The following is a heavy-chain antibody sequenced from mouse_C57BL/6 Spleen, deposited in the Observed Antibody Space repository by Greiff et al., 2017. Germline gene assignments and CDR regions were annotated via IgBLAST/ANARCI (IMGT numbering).Heavy chain of an antibody. CDR2: IDPETGGT. V-gene: IGHV1-15*01. J-gene: IGHJ2*01. Sequence: QVQLQQSGAELVRPGASVTLSCKASGYTFTDYEMHWVKQTPVHGLEWIGAIDPETGGTAYNQKFKGKAILTADKSSSPAYMELRSLTSEDSAVYYCTRGGGSSPYYFDYWGQGTTLTVSS. CDR3: TRGGGSSPYYFDY. CDR1: GYTFTDYE. D-gene: IGHD1-1*01.